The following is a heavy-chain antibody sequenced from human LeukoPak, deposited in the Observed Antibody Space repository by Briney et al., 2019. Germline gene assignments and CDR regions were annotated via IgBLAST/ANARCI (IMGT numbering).Heavy chain of an antibody. D-gene: IGHD5-24*01. CDR2: IIPIFGTA. J-gene: IGHJ3*02. Sequence: GASGGASCKASGSTXTGYYMHWVRRAPGQGLEWWGGIIPIFGTADYAQKFQGRVAITADESTSTAYMELSSLRSEDTAVYYCAREGQMATMGDAFDIWGQGTMVTVSS. V-gene: IGHV1-69*13. CDR1: GSTXTGYY. CDR3: AREGQMATMGDAFDI.